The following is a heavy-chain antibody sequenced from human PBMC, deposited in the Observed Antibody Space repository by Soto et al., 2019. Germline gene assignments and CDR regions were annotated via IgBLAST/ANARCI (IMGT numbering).Heavy chain of an antibody. J-gene: IGHJ4*02. D-gene: IGHD3-10*01. Sequence: PSETLSLTCTVSGGSISSGDYYWSWIRQPPGKGLEWIGYIYYSGSTYYNPSLKSRVTISVDTSKNQFSLKLSSVTAADTAVYYCAEGYYYGSGSYYPFDYWGQGTLVTVSS. CDR1: GGSISSGDYY. V-gene: IGHV4-30-4*01. CDR2: IYYSGST. CDR3: AEGYYYGSGSYYPFDY.